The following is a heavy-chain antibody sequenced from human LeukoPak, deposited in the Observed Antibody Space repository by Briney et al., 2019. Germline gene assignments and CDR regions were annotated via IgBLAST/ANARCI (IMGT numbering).Heavy chain of an antibody. Sequence: PGGSLRLSCAASGFTVSSNYMSWVRQAPGRGLEWVSTMYSGGSTYYADSVKGRFTISRDSSKNTLYLQMNSLRAEDTAVYYCAKTSDYYFSFDYWDQGTLVTVSS. CDR2: MYSGGST. J-gene: IGHJ4*02. CDR1: GFTVSSNY. D-gene: IGHD3-22*01. V-gene: IGHV3-53*01. CDR3: AKTSDYYFSFDY.